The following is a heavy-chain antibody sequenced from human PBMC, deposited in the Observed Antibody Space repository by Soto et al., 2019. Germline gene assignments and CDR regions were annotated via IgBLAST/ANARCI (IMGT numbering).Heavy chain of an antibody. CDR3: ATAARGGVPAAHTYNWFDP. D-gene: IGHD2-2*01. V-gene: IGHV1-24*01. J-gene: IGHJ5*02. CDR2: FDPEDGET. CDR1: GYTLTELS. Sequence: ASVKVSCKVSGYTLTELSMHWVRQAPGTGLEWMGGFDPEDGETIYAQKFQGRVTMTEDASTDTAYIELSSLRSEDTAVYYCATAARGGVPAAHTYNWFDPFGEGTSVTVSS.